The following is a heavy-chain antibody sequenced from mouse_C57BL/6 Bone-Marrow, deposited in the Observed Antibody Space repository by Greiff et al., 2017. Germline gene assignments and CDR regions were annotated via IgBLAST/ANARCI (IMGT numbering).Heavy chain of an antibody. CDR1: GYTFTDYE. CDR3: TRWLPFYAMDD. J-gene: IGHJ4*01. V-gene: IGHV1-15*01. D-gene: IGHD2-2*01. Sequence: VQLQQSGAELVRPGASVTLSCKASGYTFTDYEMHWVKQTPVHGLEWIGAIDPETGGTAYNQKFKGKAILTADKSSSTAYMELRSLTSEDSAVYYCTRWLPFYAMDDWGQGTSVTVSS. CDR2: IDPETGGT.